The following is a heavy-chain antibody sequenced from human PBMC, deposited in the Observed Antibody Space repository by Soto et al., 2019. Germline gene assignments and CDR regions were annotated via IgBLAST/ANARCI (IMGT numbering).Heavy chain of an antibody. J-gene: IGHJ6*03. CDR2: IIPILGIA. V-gene: IGHV1-69*02. D-gene: IGHD3-3*01. CDR1: GGTFSSYT. Sequence: EASVKVSCKASGGTFSSYTISWVRQAPGQGLEWMGRIIPILGIANYAQKFQGRVTITADKSTSTAYMELSSLRSEDTAVYYCAKMTDTFGVVIAPLYYMDVWGKGTTVTVSS. CDR3: AKMTDTFGVVIAPLYYMDV.